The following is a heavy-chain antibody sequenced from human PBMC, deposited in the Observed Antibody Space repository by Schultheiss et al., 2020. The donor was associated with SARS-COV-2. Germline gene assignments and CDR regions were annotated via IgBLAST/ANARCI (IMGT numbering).Heavy chain of an antibody. CDR3: ASGYVDIVATSRGYWKGFDY. V-gene: IGHV1-69*13. Sequence: SVKVSCKASGYTFSSYAISWVRQAPGQGLEWMGGIIPNFGTANYAQKFQGRVTITADESTSTAYMELSSLRSEDTAVYYCASGYVDIVATSRGYWKGFDYWGQGTLVTVSS. CDR1: GYTFSSYA. CDR2: IIPNFGTA. D-gene: IGHD5-12*01. J-gene: IGHJ4*02.